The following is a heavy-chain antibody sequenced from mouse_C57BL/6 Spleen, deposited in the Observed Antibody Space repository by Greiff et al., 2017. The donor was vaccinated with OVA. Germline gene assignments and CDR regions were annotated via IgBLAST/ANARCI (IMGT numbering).Heavy chain of an antibody. J-gene: IGHJ2*01. D-gene: IGHD2-4*01. Sequence: EVNVVESGGDLVKPGGSLKLSCAASGFTFSSYGMSWVRQTPDKRLEWVATISSGGSYTYYPDSVKGRFTISRDNAKNTLYLQMSSLKSEDTAMYYCARFYDYDQDYFDYWGQGTTLTVSS. CDR1: GFTFSSYG. CDR2: ISSGGSYT. CDR3: ARFYDYDQDYFDY. V-gene: IGHV5-6*01.